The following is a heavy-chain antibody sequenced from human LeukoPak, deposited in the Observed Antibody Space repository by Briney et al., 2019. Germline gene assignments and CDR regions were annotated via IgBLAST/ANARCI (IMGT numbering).Heavy chain of an antibody. CDR2: ISGNDAST. D-gene: IGHD1/OR15-1a*01. J-gene: IGHJ4*02. CDR1: GFTFSNYG. Sequence: GGSLRLSCAASGFTFSNYGMNWVRQAPGKGLEWVAGISGNDASTYYADSVKGRSALSRDNAKNSLYLQMNSLRAEDTAVFYCARWNNDWEFDYWGQGTLVSVSS. CDR3: ARWNNDWEFDY. V-gene: IGHV3-23*01.